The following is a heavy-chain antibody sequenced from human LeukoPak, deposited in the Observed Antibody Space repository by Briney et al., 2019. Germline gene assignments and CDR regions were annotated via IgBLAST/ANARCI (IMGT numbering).Heavy chain of an antibody. CDR2: ISSTGITI. J-gene: IGHJ4*02. V-gene: IGHV3-11*01. CDR3: ARYNWNYGDY. Sequence: GGSLGLSCAASGFMFSDYYMSWVRQAPGKGLEWVSYISSTGITIYYADSVKGRFTISRDNANNLLFLQMNSLRVEDTAVYYCARYNWNYGDYWGQGTLVTVSS. CDR1: GFMFSDYY. D-gene: IGHD1-7*01.